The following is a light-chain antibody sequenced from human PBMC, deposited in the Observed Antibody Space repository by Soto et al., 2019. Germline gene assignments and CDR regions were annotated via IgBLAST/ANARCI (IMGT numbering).Light chain of an antibody. J-gene: IGKJ2*01. Sequence: EIVLTQSPGTLSLSPGERATLSCRASQSVSSAYLAWYQQIPGQGLRLLIYGASSSATGIPDRFSGSGSGTDFPLTISGLETEDFAVYYCQQSGSSFYTFGQGTKLEIK. V-gene: IGKV3-20*01. CDR1: QSVSSAY. CDR2: GAS. CDR3: QQSGSSFYT.